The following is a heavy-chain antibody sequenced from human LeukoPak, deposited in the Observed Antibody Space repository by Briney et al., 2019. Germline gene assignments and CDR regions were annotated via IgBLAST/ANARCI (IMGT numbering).Heavy chain of an antibody. CDR1: GYTFTGYY. CDR3: ARGPPRYSGYDVWFDP. V-gene: IGHV1-46*01. CDR2: INPSGGST. J-gene: IGHJ5*02. Sequence: ASVKVSCKASGYTFTGYYMHWVRQAPGQGLEWMGIINPSGGSTSYAQKFQGRLTMTRDMSTSTVYMELSSLRSEDTAVYYCARGPPRYSGYDVWFDPWGQGTLVTVSS. D-gene: IGHD5-12*01.